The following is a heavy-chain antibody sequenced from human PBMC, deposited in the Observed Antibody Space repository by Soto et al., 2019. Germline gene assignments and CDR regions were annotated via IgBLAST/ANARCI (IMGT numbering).Heavy chain of an antibody. CDR1: GGSISSSNW. J-gene: IGHJ5*02. V-gene: IGHV4-4*02. CDR3: ARMPYCTNGVCYTYGWFDP. Sequence: QVQLQESGPGLVKPSGTLSLTCAVSGGSISSSNWWSWVRQPPGKGLEWIGEIYHSGSTNYNPSRKSRVTISVDKSKNQFSLKLSSVTAADTAVYYCARMPYCTNGVCYTYGWFDPWGQGTLVTVSS. D-gene: IGHD2-8*01. CDR2: IYHSGST.